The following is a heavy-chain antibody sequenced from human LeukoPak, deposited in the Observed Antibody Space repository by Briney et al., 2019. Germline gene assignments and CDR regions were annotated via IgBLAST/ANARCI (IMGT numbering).Heavy chain of an antibody. J-gene: IGHJ5*02. Sequence: SETLSLTCTVSGYSISSGYYWGWIRQPPGKGLEWIGSIYHSGSTYYNPSLKSRVTISVDTSKNQFSLKLSSVTAADTAVYYCAREHSSSWYGNWFDPWGQGTLVTVSS. D-gene: IGHD6-13*01. CDR1: GYSISSGYY. V-gene: IGHV4-38-2*02. CDR3: AREHSSSWYGNWFDP. CDR2: IYHSGST.